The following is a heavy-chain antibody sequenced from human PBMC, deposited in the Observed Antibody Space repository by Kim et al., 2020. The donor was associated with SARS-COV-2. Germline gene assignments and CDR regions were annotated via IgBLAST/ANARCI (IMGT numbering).Heavy chain of an antibody. J-gene: IGHJ4*02. V-gene: IGHV3-53*01. CDR2: IHDAGST. CDR3: SSSTVGAYFDY. D-gene: IGHD1-26*01. Sequence: GGSLRLSCAVSGSSVRSSYMTWVRQAPGKGLEWVSAIHDAGSTYYADSVKGRFTISRDIPKDTLYLQMNSLRAEDTAEYYCSSSTVGAYFDYWGQGSLVTVSS. CDR1: GSSVRSSY.